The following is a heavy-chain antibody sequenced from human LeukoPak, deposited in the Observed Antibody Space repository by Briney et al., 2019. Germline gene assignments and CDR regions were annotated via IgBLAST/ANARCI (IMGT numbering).Heavy chain of an antibody. CDR1: GGSISSGGYY. J-gene: IGHJ6*03. Sequence: SETLSLTCTVSGGSISSGGYYWIWIRQPPGKGLEWIGEIKPSGRTHYNPSLESRVTISVDTSKNHFSLKLSSVTAADTAVYYCARRDYLDHFYYIDVWDKGNTVTVSS. CDR3: ARRDYLDHFYYIDV. CDR2: IKPSGRT. V-gene: IGHV4-39*02. D-gene: IGHD3-10*01.